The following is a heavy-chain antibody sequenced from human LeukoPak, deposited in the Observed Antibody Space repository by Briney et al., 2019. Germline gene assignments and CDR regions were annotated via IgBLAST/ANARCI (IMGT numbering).Heavy chain of an antibody. V-gene: IGHV1-2*02. Sequence: ASVKVSCKASGYTFTGYYMHWVRQAPGQGVEWMGWINPNSGGTNYAQKFQGRVTMTRDTSISTAYMELSRLRSDDTAVYYCARYDPGYSSSGFDYWGQGTLVTVSS. CDR3: ARYDPGYSSSGFDY. CDR1: GYTFTGYY. CDR2: INPNSGGT. D-gene: IGHD6-13*01. J-gene: IGHJ4*02.